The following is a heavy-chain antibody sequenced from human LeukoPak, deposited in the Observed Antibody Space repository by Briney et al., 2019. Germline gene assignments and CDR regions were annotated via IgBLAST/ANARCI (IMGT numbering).Heavy chain of an antibody. V-gene: IGHV5-51*01. CDR1: EYSFTSYW. CDR3: ARRVAAVGTKENWFYP. Sequence: GESLKISCKGAEYSFTSYWTAWLRQIPGKGLEWMGIIYPGDSDTRYSPSFQGQVTVSADKSISTAYLQWSSLKASDTAMYYCARRVAAVGTKENWFYPCGQGTLVTVSS. D-gene: IGHD6-13*01. CDR2: IYPGDSDT. J-gene: IGHJ5*02.